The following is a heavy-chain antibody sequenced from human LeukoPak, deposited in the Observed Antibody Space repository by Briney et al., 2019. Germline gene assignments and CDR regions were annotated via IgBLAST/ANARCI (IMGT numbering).Heavy chain of an antibody. CDR3: AKDLGSSWYTNWFDP. CDR2: IWYDGSNK. CDR1: GFTFSSYG. V-gene: IGHV3-33*06. J-gene: IGHJ5*02. D-gene: IGHD6-13*01. Sequence: GGSLRLSCAASGFTFSSYGMHWVRQAPGKGLEWVAVIWYDGSNKYYADSVKGRFTISRDNSKNTLYLQMNSLRAEDTAVYYCAKDLGSSWYTNWFDPWGQGTLVTVSS.